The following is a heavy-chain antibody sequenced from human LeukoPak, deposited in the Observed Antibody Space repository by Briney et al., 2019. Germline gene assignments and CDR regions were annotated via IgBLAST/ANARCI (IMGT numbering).Heavy chain of an antibody. V-gene: IGHV5-51*01. CDR3: ARRNYDYVWHYYYYYMDV. J-gene: IGHJ6*03. CDR2: IYPGDSDT. CDR1: GYGFTSYW. Sequence: GESLQISCKGSGYGFTSYWIGWVRQLPGKGLEWMGIIYPGDSDTRYSPSFQGQVTISADKSISTAYLQWSSLKASDTAMYYCARRNYDYVWHYYYYYMDVWGKGTTVTVSS. D-gene: IGHD3-16*01.